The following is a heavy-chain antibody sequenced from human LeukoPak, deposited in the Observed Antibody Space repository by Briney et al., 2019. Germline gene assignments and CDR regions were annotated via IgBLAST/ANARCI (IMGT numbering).Heavy chain of an antibody. CDR3: ARALRYFDWYSYYFDY. Sequence: EASVKVSCKASGYTSTGYYMHWVRQAPGQGLEWMGWINPNSGGTNYAQKFQGRVTMTRDTSISTAYMELSRLRSDDTAVYYCARALRYFDWYSYYFDYWGQGTLVTVSS. CDR1: GYTSTGYY. CDR2: INPNSGGT. V-gene: IGHV1-2*02. J-gene: IGHJ4*02. D-gene: IGHD3-9*01.